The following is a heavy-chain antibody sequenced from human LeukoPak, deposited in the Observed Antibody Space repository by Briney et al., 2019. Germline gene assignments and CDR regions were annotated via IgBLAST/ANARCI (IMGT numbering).Heavy chain of an antibody. D-gene: IGHD3-10*01. CDR3: ARTGDLTWFHP. CDR1: GGSFSGYY. V-gene: IGHV4-34*01. Sequence: SETLSLTCAVYGGSFSGYYWSWIRQPPGKGLEWIGEINHSGSTNYNPSLKSRVTISVDTSKNQFSLKLSSVTAADTAVYYCARTGDLTWFHPGGQGTLVTVSS. J-gene: IGHJ5*02. CDR2: INHSGST.